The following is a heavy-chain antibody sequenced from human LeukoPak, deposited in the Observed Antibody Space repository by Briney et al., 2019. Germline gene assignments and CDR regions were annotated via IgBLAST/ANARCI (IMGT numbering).Heavy chain of an antibody. CDR1: GFTFSSYW. J-gene: IGHJ4*02. CDR3: ARDACEYSSSCPFDY. D-gene: IGHD6-13*01. CDR2: ISSSSSYI. Sequence: GGSLRLSCAASGFTFSSYWMSWVRQAPGKGLEWVSSISSSSSYIYYADSVKGRFTISRDNAKNSLYLQMNSLRAEDTAVYYCARDACEYSSSCPFDYWGQGTLVTVSS. V-gene: IGHV3-21*01.